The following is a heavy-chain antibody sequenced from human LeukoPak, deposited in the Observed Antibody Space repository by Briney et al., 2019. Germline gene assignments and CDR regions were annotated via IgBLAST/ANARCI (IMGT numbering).Heavy chain of an antibody. Sequence: PGGSLRLSCVASGFTFSSYAMSWVRQAPGKGLEWVSGISWNSGSIGYADSVKGRFTISRDNAKNSLYLQMNSLRAEDTALYYCAKDGDYDILTGYQGRYYYGMDVWGQGTTVTVSS. D-gene: IGHD3-9*01. J-gene: IGHJ6*02. CDR1: GFTFSSYA. CDR3: AKDGDYDILTGYQGRYYYGMDV. CDR2: ISWNSGSI. V-gene: IGHV3-9*01.